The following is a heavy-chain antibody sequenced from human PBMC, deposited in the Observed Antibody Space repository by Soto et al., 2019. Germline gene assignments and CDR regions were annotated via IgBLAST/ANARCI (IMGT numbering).Heavy chain of an antibody. CDR3: ARGPAADKVDY. CDR2: IYNGGST. CDR1: GASVSSDYYC. Sequence: QVQLQESGPGLVEPSETLSLTCIVSGASVSSDYYCWSWIRQPPGRGLEWIGHIYNGGSTYSNPSLKSRATLSRDTSKNQFSLRLSSVTAADTAVYYWARGPAADKVDYWGQGTLVTVSS. V-gene: IGHV4-30-4*01. D-gene: IGHD2-15*01. J-gene: IGHJ4*02.